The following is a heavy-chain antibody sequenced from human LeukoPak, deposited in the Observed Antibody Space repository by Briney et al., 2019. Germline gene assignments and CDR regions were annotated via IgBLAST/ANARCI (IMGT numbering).Heavy chain of an antibody. CDR3: AREIGPYYDYVWGSYRYPDY. D-gene: IGHD3-16*02. J-gene: IGHJ4*02. CDR1: GFTFSSYG. V-gene: IGHV3-30*03. Sequence: QSGGSLRLSCAASGFTFSSYGMHWVRQAPGKGLEWVAVISYDGSNKYYADSVKGRFTISRDNSKNTLYLQMNSLRAEDTAVYYCAREIGPYYDYVWGSYRYPDYWGQGTLVTVSS. CDR2: ISYDGSNK.